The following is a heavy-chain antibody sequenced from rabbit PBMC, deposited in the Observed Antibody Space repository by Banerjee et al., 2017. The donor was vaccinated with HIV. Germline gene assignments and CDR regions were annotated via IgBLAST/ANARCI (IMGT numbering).Heavy chain of an antibody. J-gene: IGHJ4*01. V-gene: IGHV1S47*01. CDR2: IYSSNGDK. Sequence: QEQLVESGGGLVQPEGSLTLTCKASGSDISSNAMCWVRQAPGKGLELIACIYSSNGDKWYASWVNGRFTISKTSSTTVTLQMTSLTAADTATYFCARDLAGVIGWNFNLWGQGTLVTVS. CDR1: GSDISSNA. D-gene: IGHD4-1*01. CDR3: ARDLAGVIGWNFNL.